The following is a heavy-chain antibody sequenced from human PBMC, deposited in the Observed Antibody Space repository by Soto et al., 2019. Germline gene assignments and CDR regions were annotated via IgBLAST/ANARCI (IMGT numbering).Heavy chain of an antibody. Sequence: QVQLVESGGGVVQPGMSLRLSCAASGFTFSSYGMHWVRQAPGKGLEWVAVIWYDGSNKYYADSVKGRFTISRDNSKNALYLQMNVLRAEDTAVYYCARGGQLVFPKSYYGMDVWGQGTTVTVS. V-gene: IGHV3-33*01. CDR1: GFTFSSYG. D-gene: IGHD6-6*01. CDR3: ARGGQLVFPKSYYGMDV. J-gene: IGHJ6*02. CDR2: IWYDGSNK.